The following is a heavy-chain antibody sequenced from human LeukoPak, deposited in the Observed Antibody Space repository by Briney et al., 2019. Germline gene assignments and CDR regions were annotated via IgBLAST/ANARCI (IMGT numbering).Heavy chain of an antibody. CDR2: INPSGGST. J-gene: IGHJ4*02. Sequence: ASVKVSCKASGYTFTSYYMHWVRQAPGQGLEWMGIINPSGGSTSYAQKFQGRVTMTRDTSTSTVYMELSSLRSEDTAVYYCASIGKLWFGELPLVFDYWGQGTLVTVSS. V-gene: IGHV1-46*01. CDR1: GYTFTSYY. CDR3: ASIGKLWFGELPLVFDY. D-gene: IGHD3-10*01.